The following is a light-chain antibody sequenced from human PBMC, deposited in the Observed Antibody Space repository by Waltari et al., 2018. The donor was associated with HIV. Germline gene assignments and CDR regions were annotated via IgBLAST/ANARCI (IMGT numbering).Light chain of an antibody. CDR1: RLNIGSNS. CDR3: AAWDDSLNGL. J-gene: IGLJ2*01. CDR2: NNN. V-gene: IGLV1-44*01. Sequence: SGRRLNIGSNSVTWYQQLPGAAPRLLIYNNNQRPSGVPDRFSGSKSGTSASLAISGLQSDDEGDYYCAAWDDSLNGLFGGGTKLTVL.